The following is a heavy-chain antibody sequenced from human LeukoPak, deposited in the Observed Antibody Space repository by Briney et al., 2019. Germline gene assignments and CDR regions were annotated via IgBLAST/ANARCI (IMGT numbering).Heavy chain of an antibody. CDR1: GGSISSYY. CDR2: IYYSGST. CDR3: ARQRSSSSFDY. Sequence: PSETLSLTRTVSGGSISSYYWSWIRQPPGKGLEWIGYIYYSGSTNYNPSLKSRVTISVDTSKNQFSLKLSSVTAADTAVYYCARQRSSSSFDYWGQGTLVTVSS. D-gene: IGHD6-13*01. J-gene: IGHJ4*02. V-gene: IGHV4-59*08.